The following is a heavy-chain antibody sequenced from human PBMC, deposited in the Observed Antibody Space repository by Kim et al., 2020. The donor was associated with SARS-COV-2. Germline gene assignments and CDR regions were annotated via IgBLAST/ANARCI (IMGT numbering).Heavy chain of an antibody. Sequence: SETLSLTYTVSGGSISSGGYYWSWIRQHPGKGLEWIGYIYYSGSTYYNPSLKSRVTISVDTSKNQFSLKLSSVTAADTAVYYCARASMIVVVLDAFDIWGQGTMVTVSS. V-gene: IGHV4-31*03. D-gene: IGHD3-22*01. CDR2: IYYSGST. CDR1: GGSISSGGYY. CDR3: ARASMIVVVLDAFDI. J-gene: IGHJ3*02.